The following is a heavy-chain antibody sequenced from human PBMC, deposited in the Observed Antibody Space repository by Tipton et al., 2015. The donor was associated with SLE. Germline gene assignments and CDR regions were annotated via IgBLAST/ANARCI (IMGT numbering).Heavy chain of an antibody. Sequence: TLSLTCTVSGGSVTGYYWSWIRQPPGKGPECIGYIYSSGTTNYNPSLKSRVTISTDTSKKQFFLNLSTVTAADTAVFYCARGPTRYYFDYWGQGILVTVSS. CDR3: ARGPTRYYFDY. J-gene: IGHJ4*02. V-gene: IGHV4-59*02. CDR2: IYSSGTT. CDR1: GGSVTGYY.